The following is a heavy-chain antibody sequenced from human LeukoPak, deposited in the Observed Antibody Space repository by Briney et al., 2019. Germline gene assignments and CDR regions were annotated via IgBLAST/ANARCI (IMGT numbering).Heavy chain of an antibody. CDR2: ISLYNPKT. CDR3: ARLGVAGDPSSAEYFQH. J-gene: IGHJ1*01. CDR1: GYTFTSYA. D-gene: IGHD6-19*01. V-gene: IGHV1-18*01. Sequence: GASVKVSXKASGYTFTSYAISWVRQAPGQGLDWMGWISLYNPKTSYAQKFQGRVTMTTDTSTSTAYMELRSLRSDDTAVYYCARLGVAGDPSSAEYFQHWGQGTLLTVSS.